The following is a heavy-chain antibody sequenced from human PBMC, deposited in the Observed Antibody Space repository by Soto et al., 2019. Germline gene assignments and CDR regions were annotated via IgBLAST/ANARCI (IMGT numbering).Heavy chain of an antibody. J-gene: IGHJ6*02. CDR2: INPNCGNA. D-gene: IGHD6-19*01. V-gene: IGHV1-8*01. CDR1: GYTFTSYD. Sequence: ASVKVSCKASGYTFTSYDINWVRHATGQGLEWMGWINPNCGNANYAQKFQGRVTMTGDESTSTAYMELSSLRSEDTAVYYCATCKAVAGTVYYGMDVWGQGTTVTVSS. CDR3: ATCKAVAGTVYYGMDV.